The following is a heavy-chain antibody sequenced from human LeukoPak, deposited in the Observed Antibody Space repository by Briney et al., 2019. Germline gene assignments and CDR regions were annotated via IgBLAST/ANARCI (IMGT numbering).Heavy chain of an antibody. D-gene: IGHD3-9*01. CDR2: ISSSSSAI. CDR3: ARGALRYSDY. J-gene: IGHJ4*02. Sequence: GGSRGPSGQPSGSTFSSYTMNWVRQPPGKGLEWVSSISSSSSAIYYAASVKGRFTISRDNAKNSLYLQMNSLRDEDTAVYYCARGALRYSDYWGQGTLVTVSS. CDR1: GSTFSSYT. V-gene: IGHV3-48*02.